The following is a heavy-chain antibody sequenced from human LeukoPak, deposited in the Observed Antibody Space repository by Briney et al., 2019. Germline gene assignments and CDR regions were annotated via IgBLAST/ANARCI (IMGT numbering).Heavy chain of an antibody. D-gene: IGHD4-23*01. J-gene: IGHJ4*02. V-gene: IGHV3-21*04. CDR1: GFTISSFS. CDR3: AKSDLNYGGNPDY. Sequence: GGSLRLSCATSGFTISSFSMDWVRQAPGKGLEWVSSISSSSSYIYYADSVKGRFTISRHNAKNSLYLQMNSLRAEDTAVYYCAKSDLNYGGNPDYWGQGTLVTVSS. CDR2: ISSSSSYI.